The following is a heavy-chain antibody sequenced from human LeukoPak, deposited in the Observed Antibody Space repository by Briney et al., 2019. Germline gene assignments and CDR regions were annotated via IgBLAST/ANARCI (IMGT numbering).Heavy chain of an antibody. Sequence: LGESLKISCKGSGYSFTSYWIGWVRQMPGKGLEWMGIIHPGDSDTRYSPSFQGQVTISADKSISTAYLQWSSLKASDTAMYYCARSTFDDSSGYYVDMGAFDIWGQGTMVTVSS. CDR1: GYSFTSYW. V-gene: IGHV5-51*01. CDR2: IHPGDSDT. D-gene: IGHD3-22*01. CDR3: ARSTFDDSSGYYVDMGAFDI. J-gene: IGHJ3*02.